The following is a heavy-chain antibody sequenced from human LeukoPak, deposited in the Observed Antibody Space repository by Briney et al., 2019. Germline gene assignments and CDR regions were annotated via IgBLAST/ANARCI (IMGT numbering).Heavy chain of an antibody. Sequence: GGSLRLSCAASGFTVSNNYMNWVRQAPGKGLEWVSLMYSGGTTYYAGSVKGRFTISRDHSKNTLYLQMNSLRAEDTAVYYCARDPSAVAANTYGWGQGTLVTVSS. V-gene: IGHV3-66*01. J-gene: IGHJ4*02. CDR2: MYSGGTT. D-gene: IGHD6-25*01. CDR1: GFTVSNNY. CDR3: ARDPSAVAANTYG.